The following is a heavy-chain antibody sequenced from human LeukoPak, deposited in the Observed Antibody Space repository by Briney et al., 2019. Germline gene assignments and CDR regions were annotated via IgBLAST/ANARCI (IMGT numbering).Heavy chain of an antibody. Sequence: GGSLRLSCATSGFSFGSYAMSWVRQAPGKGLEWVSSISGSGMLTYYADSMKGRFTISRDNSKNTLYLQMSSLRAEDTATFYCAKYYYDSGGRGNDAFDVWGQGTLVTVSS. CDR3: AKYYYDSGGRGNDAFDV. J-gene: IGHJ3*01. V-gene: IGHV3-23*01. CDR1: GFSFGSYA. D-gene: IGHD3-22*01. CDR2: ISGSGMLT.